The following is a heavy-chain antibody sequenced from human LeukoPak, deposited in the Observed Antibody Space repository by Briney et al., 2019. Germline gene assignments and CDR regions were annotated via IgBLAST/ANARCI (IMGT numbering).Heavy chain of an antibody. CDR2: IYYSGST. J-gene: IGHJ3*02. V-gene: IGHV4-59*01. Sequence: SETLSLTWTVAAGSISSYYWSWIRQPPGKGLGWIGYIYYSGSTNYNPSLKSRVTISVDTSKNQFSLKPSSVTAADTAVYYCARGYYDILTSDAFDIWGQGTMVTVSS. D-gene: IGHD3-9*01. CDR1: AGSISSYY. CDR3: ARGYYDILTSDAFDI.